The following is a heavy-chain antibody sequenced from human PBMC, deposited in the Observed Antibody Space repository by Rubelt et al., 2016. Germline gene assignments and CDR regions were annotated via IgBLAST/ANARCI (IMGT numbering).Heavy chain of an antibody. CDR1: GGSISSYY. J-gene: IGHJ4*02. V-gene: IGHV4-59*01. D-gene: IGHD6-13*01. Sequence: QMQLQESGPGLVKPSETLSLTCTVSGGSISSYYWRWIRQPPGKGLEWIGYSYYSGSTNYNPSLKRRVTISVDTSKNQFSLKLSSVTAADTAVYYCAREGGSSWYDYWGQGTLVTVSS. CDR3: AREGGSSWYDY. CDR2: SYYSGST.